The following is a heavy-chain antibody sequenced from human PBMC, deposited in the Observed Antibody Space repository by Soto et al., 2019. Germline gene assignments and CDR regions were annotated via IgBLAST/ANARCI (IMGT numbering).Heavy chain of an antibody. CDR1: GYTFTSYY. CDR2: INPRGGST. Sequence: ASVKVSCKASGYTFTSYYMHWVRQAPGQGLEWMGIINPRGGSTSYAQKFQGRVTMTRDTSTSTVYMELSSLRSEDTAVYYCASNLGSSGPNDAFDIWGQGTMVTVSS. CDR3: ASNLGSSGPNDAFDI. V-gene: IGHV1-46*03. D-gene: IGHD6-19*01. J-gene: IGHJ3*02.